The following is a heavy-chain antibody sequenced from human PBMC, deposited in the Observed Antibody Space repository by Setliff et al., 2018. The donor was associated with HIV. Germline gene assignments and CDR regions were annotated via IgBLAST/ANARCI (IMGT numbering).Heavy chain of an antibody. CDR3: ARDGEGEAAAGDYFDH. CDR1: GYTFSGYY. D-gene: IGHD6-13*01. Sequence: RASVKVSCKASGYTFSGYYMHWVRQAPGQGLEWMGIINPRGDKTTYAQRFQGRVTVTRDTSTSTVFMELSSLASDDTAIYYCARDGEGEAAAGDYFDHWGQGTLVTVS. J-gene: IGHJ4*02. CDR2: INPRGDKT. V-gene: IGHV1-46*01.